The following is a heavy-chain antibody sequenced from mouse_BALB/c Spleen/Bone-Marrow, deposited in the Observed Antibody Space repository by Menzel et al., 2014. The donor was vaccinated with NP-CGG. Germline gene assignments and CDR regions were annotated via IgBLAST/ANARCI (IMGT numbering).Heavy chain of an antibody. CDR3: AKLGRSYYYFDV. V-gene: IGHV2-6-5*01. Sequence: VQVVESGPGLVAPSQSLSITCTVSGFSLTDYGVSWIRQPPGKGLEWLGVIWGGGSTYYNSALKSRLSISKDNSKSXVFLKLNSLQTVDTAMYYCAKLGRSYYYFDVWGAGTTVTVSS. J-gene: IGHJ1*01. CDR1: GFSLTDYG. D-gene: IGHD1-1*01. CDR2: IWGGGST.